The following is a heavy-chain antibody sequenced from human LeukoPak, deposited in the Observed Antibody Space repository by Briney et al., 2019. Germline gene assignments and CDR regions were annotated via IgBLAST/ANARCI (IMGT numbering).Heavy chain of an antibody. Sequence: GASVKVSCKASGYTFTSYAMNWVRQAPGQGLEWMGWINTNTGTPTYAQGFTGRFVFSLDSSVSTAYLQISSLKAEDIAVYYCARQYSGYESLYFDSWGQGTLVTVSS. CDR3: ARQYSGYESLYFDS. CDR1: GYTFTSYA. J-gene: IGHJ4*02. CDR2: INTNTGTP. V-gene: IGHV7-4-1*02. D-gene: IGHD5-12*01.